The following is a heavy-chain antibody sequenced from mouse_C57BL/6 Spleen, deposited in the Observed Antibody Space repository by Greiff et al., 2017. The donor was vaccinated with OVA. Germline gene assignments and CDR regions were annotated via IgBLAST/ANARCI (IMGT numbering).Heavy chain of an antibody. D-gene: IGHD1-1*01. CDR3: ARARITTVVATDFDV. CDR2: ISYDGSN. CDR1: GYSITSGYY. V-gene: IGHV3-6*01. J-gene: IGHJ1*03. Sequence: LLASGPGLVTPSQSLSLTCSVTGYSITSGYYWNWIRQFPGNKLEWMGYISYDGSNNYNPSLKNRISITRDTSKNQFFLKLNSVTTEDTATYYCARARITTVVATDFDVWGTGTTVTVSS.